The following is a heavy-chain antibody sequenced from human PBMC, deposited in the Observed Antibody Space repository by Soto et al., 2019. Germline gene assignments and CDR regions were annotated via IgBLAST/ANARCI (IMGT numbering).Heavy chain of an antibody. CDR3: ARDAMIVVASGAFDI. CDR2: ISYDGSNK. J-gene: IGHJ3*02. CDR1: GFTFSSYA. D-gene: IGHD3-22*01. Sequence: GGSLRLSCAASGFTFSSYAMHWVRQAPGKGLEWVAVISYDGSNKYYADSVMGRFTISRDNSKNTLYLQMNSLRAEDTAVYYCARDAMIVVASGAFDIWSQGTMVTVSS. V-gene: IGHV3-30-3*01.